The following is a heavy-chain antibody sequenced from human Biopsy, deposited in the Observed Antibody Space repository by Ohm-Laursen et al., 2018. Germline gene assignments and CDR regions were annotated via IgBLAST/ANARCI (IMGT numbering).Heavy chain of an antibody. Sequence: SQTLSLTCTVSGGSLSSYSWSWIRQPAGKGLEWIGQIYTSGITNYNPSLKSRVTMSVDTSKNKFSLRVSSVTAADTAAYYCARDRDRRGWFDPWGQGTLVTVSS. J-gene: IGHJ5*02. D-gene: IGHD1-14*01. CDR3: ARDRDRRGWFDP. CDR1: GGSLSSYS. V-gene: IGHV4-4*07. CDR2: IYTSGIT.